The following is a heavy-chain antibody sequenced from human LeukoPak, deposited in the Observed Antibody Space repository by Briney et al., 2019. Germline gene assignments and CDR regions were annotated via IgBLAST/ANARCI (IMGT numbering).Heavy chain of an antibody. CDR3: ATVYDEGSSFDY. CDR2: INTNTGNP. J-gene: IGHJ4*02. Sequence: ASVKVSCKASGYTFTSYAMNWVRQAPGQGLEWMGWINTNTGNPTYAQGFTGRFVFSLDISVSTAYLQISSLKAEDTAVYYCATVYDEGSSFDYWGQGTLVTVSS. V-gene: IGHV7-4-1*02. D-gene: IGHD5/OR15-5a*01. CDR1: GYTFTSYA.